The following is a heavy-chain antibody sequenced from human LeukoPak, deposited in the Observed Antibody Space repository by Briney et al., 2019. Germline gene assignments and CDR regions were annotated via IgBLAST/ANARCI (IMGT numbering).Heavy chain of an antibody. D-gene: IGHD3-22*01. V-gene: IGHV4-34*01. CDR2: INHSGST. Sequence: SETLSLTCAVYGGSFSGYYWSWIRQPPGKGLEWIGEINHSGSTNYNPSLKSRVTISVDTSKNQFSLKLSPVTAADTAVYYCARDSPWDYYDSSGYYEDAFDIWGQGTMVTVSS. J-gene: IGHJ3*02. CDR3: ARDSPWDYYDSSGYYEDAFDI. CDR1: GGSFSGYY.